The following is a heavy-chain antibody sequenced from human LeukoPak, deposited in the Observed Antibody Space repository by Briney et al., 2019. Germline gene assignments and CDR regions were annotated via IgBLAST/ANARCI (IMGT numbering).Heavy chain of an antibody. Sequence: QPGGSLRLSCAASGSTFSSYSMNWVRQAPGKGLEWVSSISSSSSYIYYADSVKGRFTISRDNAKNSLYLQMISLRAEDTAVYYCARTPLDDYGDYFDYWGQGTLVTVSS. D-gene: IGHD4-17*01. V-gene: IGHV3-21*01. CDR1: GSTFSSYS. CDR3: ARTPLDDYGDYFDY. CDR2: ISSSSSYI. J-gene: IGHJ4*02.